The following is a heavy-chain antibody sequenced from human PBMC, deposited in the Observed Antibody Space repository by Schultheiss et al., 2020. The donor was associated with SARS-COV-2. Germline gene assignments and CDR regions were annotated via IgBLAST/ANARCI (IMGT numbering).Heavy chain of an antibody. D-gene: IGHD3-9*01. CDR2: IGTAGDP. J-gene: IGHJ6*02. V-gene: IGHV3-13*05. CDR1: GFTVSSNY. CDR3: ARGLAGGLDG. Sequence: GGSLRLSCAASGFTVSSNYMSWVRQATGKGLEWVSAIGTAGDPYYLGSVKGRFTISRENAKNSLYLQMNSLRAGDTAVYYCARGLAGGLDGWGQGTTVTVSS.